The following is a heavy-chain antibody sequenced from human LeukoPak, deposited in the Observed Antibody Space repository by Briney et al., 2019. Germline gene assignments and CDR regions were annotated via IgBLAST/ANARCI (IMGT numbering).Heavy chain of an antibody. J-gene: IGHJ4*02. CDR3: AKVTMMVVVRSYCDY. D-gene: IGHD3-22*01. V-gene: IGHV3-23*01. CDR2: ISGSGGST. Sequence: GGSLRLSCAASGFTFSSYAMSWVRQAPGKGLEWVSTISGSGGSTYYPDSVQGRYTISRDNSKNTLYLQMNSLRAEDTAIYYCAKVTMMVVVRSYCDYWGQGTLVTVSS. CDR1: GFTFSSYA.